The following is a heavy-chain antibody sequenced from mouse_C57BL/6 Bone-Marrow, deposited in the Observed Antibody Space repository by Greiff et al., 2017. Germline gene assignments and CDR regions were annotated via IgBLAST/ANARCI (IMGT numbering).Heavy chain of an antibody. CDR3: ARGGRPAWFDY. CDR2: IDPSDSYT. D-gene: IGHD1-1*02. CDR1: GYTFTSYW. J-gene: IGHJ3*01. Sequence: QVQLQQSGAELVRPGTSVKLSCKASGYTFTSYWMHWVKQRPGQGLEWIGVIDPSDSYTNYNQKFKGKATLTVDTSSSTAYMQLSSLTSEDSAVYYCARGGRPAWFDYWGQGTLVTVSA. V-gene: IGHV1-59*01.